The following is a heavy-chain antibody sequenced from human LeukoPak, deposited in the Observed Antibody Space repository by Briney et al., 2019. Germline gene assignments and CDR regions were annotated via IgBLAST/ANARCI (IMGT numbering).Heavy chain of an antibody. D-gene: IGHD2-21*01. CDR2: ISYSGTT. CDR1: GGYISSYY. CDR3: ARGGIPDY. Sequence: PSETLSLTCTFSGGYISSYYWCWIRQSPGKGLEWIGHISYSGTTNYNPSLRSRLTISVDTSKNQFSLKLSSVTAADTAVYFCARGGIPDYWGQGILVTVSS. V-gene: IGHV4-59*08. J-gene: IGHJ4*02.